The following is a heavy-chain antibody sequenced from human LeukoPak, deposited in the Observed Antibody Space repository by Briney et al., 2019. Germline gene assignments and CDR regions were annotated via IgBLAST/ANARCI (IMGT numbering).Heavy chain of an antibody. D-gene: IGHD3-22*01. CDR1: GYTFTSYG. CDR3: ARASFMGLYDSSGYPRDY. V-gene: IGHV1-18*01. J-gene: IGHJ4*02. Sequence: GESLKISCQASGYTFTSYGISWVRQAPGQGLEWMGWISAYNGNTNYAQKLQGRVTMTTDTSTSTAYMELRSLRSDDTAVYYCARASFMGLYDSSGYPRDYWGQGTLVTVSS. CDR2: ISAYNGNT.